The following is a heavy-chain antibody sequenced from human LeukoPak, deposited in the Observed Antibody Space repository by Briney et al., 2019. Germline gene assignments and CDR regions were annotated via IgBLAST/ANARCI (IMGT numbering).Heavy chain of an antibody. Sequence: GGSLRLSCAVSGITFSSYWMHWVRQDPGRGLLWVSRINTQGTYTNHADSVRGRFTISRDNAKNTLYLQMSSLRADDTAVYYCVIDLGDYNDFWGQGTLVSVSS. V-gene: IGHV3-74*01. CDR2: INTQGTYT. J-gene: IGHJ4*02. CDR1: GITFSSYW. CDR3: VIDLGDYNDF. D-gene: IGHD2-15*01.